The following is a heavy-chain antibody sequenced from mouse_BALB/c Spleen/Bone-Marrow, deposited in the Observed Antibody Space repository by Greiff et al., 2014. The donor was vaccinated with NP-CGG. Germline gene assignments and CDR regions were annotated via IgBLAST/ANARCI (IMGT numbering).Heavy chain of an antibody. D-gene: IGHD2-3*01. CDR3: ARVYLWYFDV. V-gene: IGHV2-9*02. CDR2: IWAGGST. J-gene: IGHJ1*01. CDR1: GFSLTXYG. Sequence: GLVAPSQSLSITCTVSGFSLTXYGVHXVRXXXXXXLEWLGVIWAGGSTNYNSALMSRLSISKDNSKSQVFLKMNSLQTDDTAMYYCARVYLWYFDVWGAGTTVTVSS.